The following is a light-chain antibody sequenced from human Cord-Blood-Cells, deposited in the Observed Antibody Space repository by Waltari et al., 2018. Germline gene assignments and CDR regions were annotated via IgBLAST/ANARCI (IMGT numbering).Light chain of an antibody. J-gene: IGLJ2*01. V-gene: IGLV2-23*03. Sequence: QSALTQPASVSGSPGQSITISCTGTSSDVGSYNLVSWYQQHPGKDPKLMIYEGSKRPSGVSNRFSGSKSGNTASLTISGLQAEDEADYYCCSYAGSNTFVVFGGGTKLTVL. CDR1: SSDVGSYNL. CDR3: CSYAGSNTFVV. CDR2: EGS.